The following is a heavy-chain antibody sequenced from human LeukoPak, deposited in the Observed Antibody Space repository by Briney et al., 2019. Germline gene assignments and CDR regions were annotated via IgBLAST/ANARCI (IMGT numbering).Heavy chain of an antibody. V-gene: IGHV4-59*08. CDR3: ARSRTGTNFDY. CDR2: IYYSGST. D-gene: IGHD1-7*01. CDR1: GGSISSYY. Sequence: SEALSLTCTVSGGSISSYYWSWIRQPPGKGLEWIGYIYYSGSTNYNPSLKSRVTISVDTSKNQFSLKLSSVTAADTAVYYCARSRTGTNFDYWGQGTLVTVSS. J-gene: IGHJ4*02.